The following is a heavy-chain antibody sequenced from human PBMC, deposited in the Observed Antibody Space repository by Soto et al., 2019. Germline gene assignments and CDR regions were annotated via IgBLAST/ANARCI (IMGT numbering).Heavy chain of an antibody. V-gene: IGHV1-24*01. Sequence: ASGKVSCKGSGYTLTELSMHAVRQAPGKGLEWMGGFDPEDGETIYAQKFQGRVTMTEDTATDTAYMELSSLRSEDTAVYYCATVCSGGSCYVFDYWGQGTLVTVS. CDR2: FDPEDGET. CDR3: ATVCSGGSCYVFDY. D-gene: IGHD2-15*01. CDR1: GYTLTELS. J-gene: IGHJ4*02.